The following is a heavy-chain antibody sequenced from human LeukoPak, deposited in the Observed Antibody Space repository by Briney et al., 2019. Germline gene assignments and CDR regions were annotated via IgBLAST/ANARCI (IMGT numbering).Heavy chain of an antibody. J-gene: IGHJ4*02. V-gene: IGHV3-23*01. CDR1: GFSFGSSW. CDR3: ARERYFDY. Sequence: GGSLRLSCAASGFSFGSSWMDWVRQAPGKGLEWVSTISGGGRSTDYADSVKGQFTISRDNSKNTLYLQMNGLRAEDTAVYYCARERYFDYWGQGTLVTVSS. CDR2: ISGGGRST.